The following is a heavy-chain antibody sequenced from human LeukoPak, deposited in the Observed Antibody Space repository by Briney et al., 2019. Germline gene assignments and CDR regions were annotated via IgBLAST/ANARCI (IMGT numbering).Heavy chain of an antibody. J-gene: IGHJ6*03. CDR1: GYSISSGYY. V-gene: IGHV4-38-2*02. CDR3: ATEKGVVMPYMDV. CDR2: INHSGST. Sequence: SETLSLTCTVSGYSISSGYYWSWIRQPPGKGLEWIGEINHSGSTNYNPSLKSRVTISVDTSKNQFSLKLSSVTAADTAVYYCATEKGVVMPYMDVWGKGTTVTVSS. D-gene: IGHD3-22*01.